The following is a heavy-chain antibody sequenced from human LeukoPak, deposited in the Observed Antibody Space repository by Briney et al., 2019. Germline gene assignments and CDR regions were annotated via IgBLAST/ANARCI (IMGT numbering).Heavy chain of an antibody. CDR2: IYYSGST. Sequence: SETLSLTCTVSGGSISSYYWSWIRQPPGKGLEWIGYIYYSGSTNYNPSLKSRVTISVDTSKNQFSLKLSSVTAADTAVYYCASRKVRFLDPHVRPYYYYYMDVWGKGTTVTVSS. D-gene: IGHD3-3*01. CDR3: ASRKVRFLDPHVRPYYYYYMDV. V-gene: IGHV4-59*01. CDR1: GGSISSYY. J-gene: IGHJ6*03.